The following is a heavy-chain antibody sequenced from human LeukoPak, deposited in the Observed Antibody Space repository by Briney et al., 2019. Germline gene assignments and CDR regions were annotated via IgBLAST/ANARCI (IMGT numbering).Heavy chain of an antibody. V-gene: IGHV3-48*01. CDR1: GFTFSSYS. CDR2: ISSSSSTI. CDR3: AAESGGYCSSTSCHVDY. J-gene: IGHJ4*02. D-gene: IGHD2-2*01. Sequence: GGSLRLSCAASGFTFSSYSMNWVRQAPGKGLEWVSYISSSSSTIYYADSVKGRFTIPRDNAKNSLYLQMNSLRAEDTAVYYCAAESGGYCSSTSCHVDYWGQGTLVTVSS.